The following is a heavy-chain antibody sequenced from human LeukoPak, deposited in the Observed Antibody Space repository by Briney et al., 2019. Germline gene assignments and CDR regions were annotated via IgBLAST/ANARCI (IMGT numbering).Heavy chain of an antibody. CDR3: ARDYDFWAGYHAFDM. CDR1: GYSISGGYY. D-gene: IGHD3-3*01. CDR2: IYHSGST. Sequence: KTSETLSLTCTVSGYSISGGYYWGWIRQPPGKGLEWIGNIYHSGSTNFNPSLKSRVNISVDTSKNQFSLKLSSVTAADTAVYYCARDYDFWAGYHAFDMWGQGTLVTVSS. V-gene: IGHV4-38-2*02. J-gene: IGHJ3*02.